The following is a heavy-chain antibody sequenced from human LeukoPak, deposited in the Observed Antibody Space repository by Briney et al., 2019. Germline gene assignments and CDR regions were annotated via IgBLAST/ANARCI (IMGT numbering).Heavy chain of an antibody. CDR3: ARGAPPYSSGWYFFYYYYGMDV. CDR2: INSDGSST. CDR1: GFAFSSYW. J-gene: IGHJ6*02. D-gene: IGHD6-19*01. V-gene: IGHV3-74*01. Sequence: GRSLRLSCAASGFAFSSYWMHWVRQAPGKGLVWVSRINSDGSSTSYADSVKGRFTISRDNAKNTLYLQMNSLRAEDTAVYYCARGAPPYSSGWYFFYYYYGMDVWGQGTTVTVSS.